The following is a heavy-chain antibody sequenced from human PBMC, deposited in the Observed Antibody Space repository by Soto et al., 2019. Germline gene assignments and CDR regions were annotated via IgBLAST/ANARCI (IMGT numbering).Heavy chain of an antibody. Sequence: QVQLVESGGSVVQPGRSLRLSCAASGFTFSSYAMYWVRQAPGKGLECVAVISYDGSNKYYADSVKGRFSISRDNSKNTLYLQMNSLRAEDTAVYYCARAYEGDYFDYWGQGTLVTVSS. CDR2: ISYDGSNK. CDR1: GFTFSSYA. CDR3: ARAYEGDYFDY. V-gene: IGHV3-30-3*01. J-gene: IGHJ4*02. D-gene: IGHD3-16*01.